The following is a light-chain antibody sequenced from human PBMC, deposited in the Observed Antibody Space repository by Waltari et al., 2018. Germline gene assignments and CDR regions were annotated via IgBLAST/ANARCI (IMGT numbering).Light chain of an antibody. CDR1: SLRSYY. Sequence: SSELTQDPAVSVALGQTVRITCQRDSLRSYYASWYQQKPGQAPVLGLYGKNNRTSGIPDRFSGSSAGNTASLTITGAQAEDEADYYCNSRDSSGNHLVFGGGTKLTVL. J-gene: IGLJ2*01. V-gene: IGLV3-19*01. CDR2: GKN. CDR3: NSRDSSGNHLV.